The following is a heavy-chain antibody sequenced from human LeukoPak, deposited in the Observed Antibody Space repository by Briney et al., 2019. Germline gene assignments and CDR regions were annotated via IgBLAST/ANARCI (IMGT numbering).Heavy chain of an antibody. CDR3: ARGLDYDILTF. V-gene: IGHV3-30-3*01. J-gene: IGHJ4*02. CDR1: GFTFSSFG. D-gene: IGHD3-9*01. Sequence: GGSLRLSCAASGFTFSSFGMHWARQAPGKRLEWVAVITYDGSKKYYADSVKGRFTISRDNSKNTLYLQMDSLRTEDTAVYYCARGLDYDILTFWGQGTLVTVSS. CDR2: ITYDGSKK.